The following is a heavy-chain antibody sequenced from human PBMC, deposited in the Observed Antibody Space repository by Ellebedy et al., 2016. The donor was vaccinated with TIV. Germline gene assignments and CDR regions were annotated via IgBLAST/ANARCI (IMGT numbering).Heavy chain of an antibody. CDR1: GFTFSSYW. CDR3: ARERVGHGDSPIDY. V-gene: IGHV3-7*01. D-gene: IGHD4-17*01. J-gene: IGHJ4*02. Sequence: GGSLRLSCAASGFTFSSYWMSWVRQAPGKGLEWVANIKQDGSEKYYVDSVKGRFTISRDNAKNSLYLQMNSLRAEDTAVYYCARERVGHGDSPIDYWGQGAQVTVTS. CDR2: IKQDGSEK.